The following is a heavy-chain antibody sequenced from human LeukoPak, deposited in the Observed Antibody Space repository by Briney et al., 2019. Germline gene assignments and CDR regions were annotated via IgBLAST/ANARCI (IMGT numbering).Heavy chain of an antibody. CDR2: IYHTGSA. D-gene: IGHD6-25*01. CDR3: ARHFPNVFGGLAARHFVYYFDY. V-gene: IGHV4-38-2*01. Sequence: PSETLSLTCSVSGYSFTSGHYWGWIRQPPGKGLEWIANIYHTGSAHYNPSLKSRVTISVDTSKNQFSLKLSSVTAADTAVYYCARHFPNVFGGLAARHFVYYFDYWGQGTLVTVSS. J-gene: IGHJ4*02. CDR1: GYSFTSGHY.